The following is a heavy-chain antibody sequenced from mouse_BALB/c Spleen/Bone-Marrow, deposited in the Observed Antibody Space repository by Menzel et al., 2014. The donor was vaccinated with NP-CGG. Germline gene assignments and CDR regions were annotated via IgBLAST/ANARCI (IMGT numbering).Heavy chain of an antibody. Sequence: LVASGAELVRSGASVKLSCTASGFNIKDYYMHWVKQRPEQGLEWIGWIDPENGDTEYAPKFQGKATMTADTSSNTAYLQLSSLTSEDTAVYYCNEGYGNYGYWGQGTTLTVSS. CDR2: IDPENGDT. V-gene: IGHV14-4*02. D-gene: IGHD2-10*02. CDR1: GFNIKDYY. J-gene: IGHJ2*01. CDR3: NEGYGNYGY.